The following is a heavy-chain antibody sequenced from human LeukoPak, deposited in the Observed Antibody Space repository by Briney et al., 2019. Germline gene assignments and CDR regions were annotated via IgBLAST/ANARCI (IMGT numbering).Heavy chain of an antibody. CDR2: IIPMINTP. CDR1: GGTFRSYA. CDR3: ARDTWYSSSSSAFDI. J-gene: IGHJ3*02. Sequence: ASVKVSCKASGGTFRSYAITWVRQAPGKGLEWMGGIIPMINTPKYAQKFQGRVSITADESTSTGYMEVSSLRSDATAEYYCARDTWYSSSSSAFDIWGQGTMVTVSS. V-gene: IGHV1-69*13. D-gene: IGHD6-13*01.